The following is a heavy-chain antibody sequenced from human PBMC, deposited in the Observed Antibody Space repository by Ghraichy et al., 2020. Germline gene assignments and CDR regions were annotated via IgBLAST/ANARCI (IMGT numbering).Heavy chain of an antibody. CDR1: GGSLNSGGYY. V-gene: IGHV4-31*03. J-gene: IGHJ4*02. CDR2: IYHSGTT. D-gene: IGHD3-22*01. CDR3: AGELYDTTGYYYIAG. Sequence: SETLSLTCTLSGGSLNSGGYYWSWIRQHPGQDLEWIGYIYHSGTTYYNPSLKSRVTISVDMSRSQFSLRLRSVTAADTAVYYCAGELYDTTGYYYIAGWGQGTQVTVSS.